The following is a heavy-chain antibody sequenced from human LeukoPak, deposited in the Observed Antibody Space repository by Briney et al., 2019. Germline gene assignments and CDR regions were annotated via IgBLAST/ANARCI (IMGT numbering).Heavy chain of an antibody. CDR2: IYYSGST. CDR1: GGSINSSSNY. J-gene: IGHJ5*02. V-gene: IGHV4-39*01. CDR3: ARPTCSWNGWIDP. Sequence: SETLSLTCAVSGGSINSSSNYWGWIRHPPGKGLEWIGSIYYSGSTYYNPSLKSRVTMSVDTSKNQFSLQLNSVTASDAAVYYCARPTCSWNGWIDPWGQGTLVTVSS. D-gene: IGHD1-1*01.